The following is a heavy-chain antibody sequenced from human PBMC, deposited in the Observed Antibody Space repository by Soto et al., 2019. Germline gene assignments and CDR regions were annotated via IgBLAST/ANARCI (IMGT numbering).Heavy chain of an antibody. J-gene: IGHJ5*02. Sequence: QVQLVESGGGVVQPWRSLRLSCAASGFTFSNYGMHWVRQTPGKGLEWVAVISYDGSHQFYTDSVKGRFTISRDNSKNTLYLQMNSLKTEDTAMYYCAKDPKCCTTGSHFLDNWFDPWGQGTLVTVSS. CDR1: GFTFSNYG. CDR2: ISYDGSHQ. CDR3: AKDPKCCTTGSHFLDNWFDP. V-gene: IGHV3-30*18. D-gene: IGHD2-8*01.